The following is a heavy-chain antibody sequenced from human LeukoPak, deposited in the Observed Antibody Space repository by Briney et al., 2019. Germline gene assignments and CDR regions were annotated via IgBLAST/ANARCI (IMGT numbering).Heavy chain of an antibody. CDR3: ARHVWLQPFDY. CDR1: GGSMNSYY. Sequence: SGTLSLTCSVSGGSMNSYYWSWIRHCPGKGLECVGYIYYSGSTNYNPSLKSRVTISVDTSKTQFSLKLSSVTAADTAVYYCARHVWLQPFDYWGQGTLVTVSS. CDR2: IYYSGST. V-gene: IGHV4-59*08. D-gene: IGHD3-9*01. J-gene: IGHJ4*02.